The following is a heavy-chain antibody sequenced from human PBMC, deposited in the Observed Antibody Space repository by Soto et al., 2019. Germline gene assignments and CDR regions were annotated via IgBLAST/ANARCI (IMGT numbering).Heavy chain of an antibody. V-gene: IGHV1-69*13. CDR2: ISPIFGSA. CDR1: GGAFSSNA. CDR3: ARQERQLWLHVFDF. Sequence: SVKVSCKAFGGAFSSNAISWMRQAPGQGLEWIGTISPIFGSAAYAQRFQGRVTITADVPTNTAYMELSSATAADTAVYYCARQERQLWLHVFDFWGQGTLVTVSS. D-gene: IGHD5-18*01. J-gene: IGHJ4*02.